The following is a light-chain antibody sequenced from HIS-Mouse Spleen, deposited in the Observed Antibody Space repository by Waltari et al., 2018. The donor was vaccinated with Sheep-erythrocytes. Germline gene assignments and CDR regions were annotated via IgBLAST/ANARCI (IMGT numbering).Light chain of an antibody. V-gene: IGKV3-20*01. Sequence: EIVLTQSPGTLSLSPGERATLYCRASQSVSSSYLAWYQQKPGQAPRLFIYGASSRATGIPDRFSGSGSGTDFTLTISRLEPEDFAVYYCQQYGSSPPLTFGGGTKVEIK. CDR3: QQYGSSPPLT. CDR1: QSVSSSY. CDR2: GAS. J-gene: IGKJ4*01.